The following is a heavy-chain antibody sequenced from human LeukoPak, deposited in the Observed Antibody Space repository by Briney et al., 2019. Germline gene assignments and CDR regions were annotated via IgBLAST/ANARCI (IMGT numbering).Heavy chain of an antibody. V-gene: IGHV1-69*13. J-gene: IGHJ4*02. CDR2: IIPIFGTA. CDR3: ARGRVDGDREIDY. CDR1: GGTFSSYA. Sequence: ASVKVSCKASGGTFSSYAISWVRQAPGQGLEWMGGIIPIFGTANYAQKFQGRVTITADESTSTAYMELSSLRSEDTAEYYCARGRVDGDREIDYWGQGTLVTVSS. D-gene: IGHD4-17*01.